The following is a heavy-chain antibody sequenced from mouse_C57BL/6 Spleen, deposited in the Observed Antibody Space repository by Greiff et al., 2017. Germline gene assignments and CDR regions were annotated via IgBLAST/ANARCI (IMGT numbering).Heavy chain of an antibody. CDR3: TRNGNYKAY. V-gene: IGHV1-15*01. CDR1: GYTFTDYE. J-gene: IGHJ3*01. CDR2: IDPETGGT. D-gene: IGHD2-1*01. Sequence: QVQLKQSGAELVRPGASVTLSCKASGYTFTDYEMHWVKQTPVHGLEWIGAIDPETGGTAYNQKFKGKAILTADKSSSTAYMELRSLTSEDSAVYYCTRNGNYKAYWGQGTLGTVSA.